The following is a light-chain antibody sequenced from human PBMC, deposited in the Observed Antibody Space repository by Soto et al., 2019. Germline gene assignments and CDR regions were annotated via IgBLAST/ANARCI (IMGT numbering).Light chain of an antibody. Sequence: QSALTQPASVSGSPGQSITISCTGTSSDVGSYNLVSWYQQHPGKAPKLMTYEGSKRPSGVSNRFSGSKSGNTASLTISGLQAEDEADYYCCSYAGSSTVVVGGGTKVTV. CDR1: SSDVGSYNL. V-gene: IGLV2-23*01. CDR3: CSYAGSSTVV. J-gene: IGLJ2*01. CDR2: EGS.